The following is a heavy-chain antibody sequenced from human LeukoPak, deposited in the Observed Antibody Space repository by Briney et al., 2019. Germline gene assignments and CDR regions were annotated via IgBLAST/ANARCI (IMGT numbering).Heavy chain of an antibody. CDR2: IYHSGST. V-gene: IGHV4-30-2*01. D-gene: IGHD6-19*01. Sequence: SETLSLTCAVSGGSISSGGYSWSWIRQPPGKGLEWMGYIYHSGSTYYDPSLKSRVTISVDRSKNQFSLKLSSVTAADTAVYYCARDSGWYKFVFDYWGQGTLVTVSS. CDR1: GGSISSGGYS. J-gene: IGHJ4*02. CDR3: ARDSGWYKFVFDY.